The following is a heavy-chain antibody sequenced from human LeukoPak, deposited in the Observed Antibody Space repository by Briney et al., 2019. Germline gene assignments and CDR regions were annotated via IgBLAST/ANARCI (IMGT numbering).Heavy chain of an antibody. CDR1: GYTFTDYY. CDR2: VDPEDGET. Sequence: ASVKVSCKVSGYTFTDYYMHWLQQAPGKRLEWMGLVDPEDGETIYAEKFQGRVTITADTSTDTAYMELSSLRSEDTAVYYCATGMGSYPREYWGQGTLVTVSS. V-gene: IGHV1-69-2*01. D-gene: IGHD1-26*01. CDR3: ATGMGSYPREY. J-gene: IGHJ4*02.